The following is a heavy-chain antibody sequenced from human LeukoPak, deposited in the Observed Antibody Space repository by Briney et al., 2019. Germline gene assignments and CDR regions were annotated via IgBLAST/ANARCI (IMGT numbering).Heavy chain of an antibody. J-gene: IGHJ3*02. V-gene: IGHV1-69*06. Sequence: SVKVSCKASGGTFSSYAISWVRQAPGQGLEWMGGIIPIFGTANYAQKFQGRVTITADKSTSTAYMELSSLRSEDTALYYCAKEGDYYGSGSHRDAFDMWGQGTMVTVSS. CDR2: IIPIFGTA. D-gene: IGHD3-10*01. CDR1: GGTFSSYA. CDR3: AKEGDYYGSGSHRDAFDM.